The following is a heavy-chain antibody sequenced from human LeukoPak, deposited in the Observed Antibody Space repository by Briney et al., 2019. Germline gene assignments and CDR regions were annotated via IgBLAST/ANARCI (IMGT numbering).Heavy chain of an antibody. V-gene: IGHV4-4*07. CDR1: GGSISSYY. D-gene: IGHD2-2*01. CDR3: ARAVGNGWFDP. J-gene: IGHJ5*02. CDR2: ILTSGST. Sequence: SETLSLTCTVSGGSISSYYWSWIRQPPGKGLEWIGRILTSGSTNYNPSLESRLAMSVDTSKNQFSLKLTSVTAADTAVYYCARAVGNGWFDPWGQGTPVTVSS.